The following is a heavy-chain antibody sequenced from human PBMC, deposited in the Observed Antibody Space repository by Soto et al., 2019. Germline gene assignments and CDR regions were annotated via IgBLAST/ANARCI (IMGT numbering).Heavy chain of an antibody. V-gene: IGHV3-74*01. CDR2: INSDGSTT. CDR1: GFTFSSYW. CDR3: ARVNPGYSYVNN. J-gene: IGHJ4*02. D-gene: IGHD5-18*01. Sequence: EVQLVESGGGLVQPGGSLRLSCAASGFTFSSYWMLWVRQAPGKGLVWVSRINSDGSTTSYADSVKGRFTISRDNAKNTLYLQMNSLRAEDTAVYYCARVNPGYSYVNNWGQGTLVTVSS.